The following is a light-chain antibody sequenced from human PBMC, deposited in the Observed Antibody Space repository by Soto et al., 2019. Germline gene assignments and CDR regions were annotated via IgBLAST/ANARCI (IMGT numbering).Light chain of an antibody. CDR2: EVS. V-gene: IGLV2-14*01. CDR1: SSDVGGYNY. CDR3: SSYTSSSIDYV. J-gene: IGLJ1*01. Sequence: QSALTQPASVSGSPGQSITISCTGTSSDVGGYNYVSWYQQHPGKAPKLMIYEVSTRPSGVSNRFSGSKSGNTASLTISGVQAEDEADYYCSSYTSSSIDYVFGTGTKLTVL.